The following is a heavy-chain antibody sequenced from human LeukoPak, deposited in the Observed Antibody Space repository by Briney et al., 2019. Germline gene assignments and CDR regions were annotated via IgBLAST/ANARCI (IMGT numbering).Heavy chain of an antibody. Sequence: SETLSLTCTVPGGSISTYYWSWIRQPPGKGLEWIWYIYYSGSINYNPSLKSRVTISVDTSKNQFSLKLSAVTAADTAVYYCARALYDRFFDYWGQGTLVTVSS. CDR2: IYYSGSI. CDR1: GGSISTYY. J-gene: IGHJ4*02. D-gene: IGHD3-3*01. V-gene: IGHV4-59*01. CDR3: ARALYDRFFDY.